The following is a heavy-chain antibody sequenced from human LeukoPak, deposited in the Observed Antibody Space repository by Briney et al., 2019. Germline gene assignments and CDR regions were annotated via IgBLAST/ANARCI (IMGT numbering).Heavy chain of an antibody. Sequence: GGSLILSCAASGFTFSSYAMSWVRQAPGKGLDWVSAISGSGTTTYYADSVKGRFTISRDISKNTLYLQMNSLRAEDTAVYYCAKPLSAASGTDFHYWGQGTLVTVSS. CDR1: GFTFSSYA. J-gene: IGHJ4*02. D-gene: IGHD6-13*01. CDR3: AKPLSAASGTDFHY. CDR2: ISGSGTTT. V-gene: IGHV3-23*01.